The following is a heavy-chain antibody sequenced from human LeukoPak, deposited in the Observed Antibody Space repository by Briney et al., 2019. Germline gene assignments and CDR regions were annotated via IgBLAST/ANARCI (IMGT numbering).Heavy chain of an antibody. Sequence: GASVKVSCKASGYTFTNYAISWVRQAPGQGLEWMGWMNPNSGNTGYAQKFQGRVTMTRNTSISTAYMELSSLRSEDTAVYYCARADYGDYIDYWGQGTLVTVSS. V-gene: IGHV1-8*02. CDR3: ARADYGDYIDY. J-gene: IGHJ4*02. D-gene: IGHD4-17*01. CDR1: GYTFTNYA. CDR2: MNPNSGNT.